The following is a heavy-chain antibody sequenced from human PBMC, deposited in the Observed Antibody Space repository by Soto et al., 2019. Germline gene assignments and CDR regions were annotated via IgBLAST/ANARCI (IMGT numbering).Heavy chain of an antibody. CDR2: IDNSGDGS. D-gene: IGHD1-26*01. CDR1: GFIFRNHV. CDR3: ARGTHSYSGSHELDA. Sequence: EVQLLESGGGLVQPGGSLRLSCAASGFIFRNHVLNWVRQAPGKGLEWVSAIDNSGDGSFYADSVKGRFIISRDNSKNTVYLEMNNLRDEDSAMYFCARGTHSYSGSHELDAWGLGTLVTVSS. V-gene: IGHV3-23*05. J-gene: IGHJ5*02.